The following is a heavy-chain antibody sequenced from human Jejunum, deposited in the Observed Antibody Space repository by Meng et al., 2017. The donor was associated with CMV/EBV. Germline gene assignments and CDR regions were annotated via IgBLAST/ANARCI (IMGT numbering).Heavy chain of an antibody. CDR2: ISGPGKAM. CDR1: GFDCKSEE. V-gene: IGHV3-48*03. J-gene: IGHJ4*02. Sequence: CEVSGFDCKSEELDWVRQVPGKGLEWVSYISGPGKAMYYADSVRGRFTISRDNAKNSLHLQMSDLRVEDTAVYFCARLQWAAFDFLGQGTLVTVSS. CDR3: ARLQWAAFDF. D-gene: IGHD1-26*01.